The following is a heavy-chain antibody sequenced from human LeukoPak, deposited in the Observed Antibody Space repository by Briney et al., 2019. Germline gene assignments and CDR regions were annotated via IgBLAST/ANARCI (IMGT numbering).Heavy chain of an antibody. CDR3: ARHWVGATIGFDY. D-gene: IGHD1-26*01. CDR1: GGSISSYY. Sequence: SVTLSLTCTVSGGSISSYYWSWIRQPPGKGLEWIGYIYYSGSTNYNPSLKSRVTISVDTSKNQFSLKLSSVTAADTAVYYCARHWVGATIGFDYWGQGILVTVSS. J-gene: IGHJ4*02. V-gene: IGHV4-59*08. CDR2: IYYSGST.